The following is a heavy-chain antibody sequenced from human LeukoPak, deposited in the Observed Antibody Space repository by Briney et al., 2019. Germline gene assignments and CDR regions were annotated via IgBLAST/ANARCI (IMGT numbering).Heavy chain of an antibody. CDR2: INHSGST. Sequence: KTSETLSPTCAVYGGSFSGYYWSWIRQPPGKGLEWIGEINHSGSTNYNPSLKSRVTISVDTSKNQFSLKLSSVTAADTAVYYCARGGYQLLSYYYYGMDVWGQGTTVTVSS. V-gene: IGHV4-34*01. D-gene: IGHD2-2*01. CDR1: GGSFSGYY. CDR3: ARGGYQLLSYYYYGMDV. J-gene: IGHJ6*02.